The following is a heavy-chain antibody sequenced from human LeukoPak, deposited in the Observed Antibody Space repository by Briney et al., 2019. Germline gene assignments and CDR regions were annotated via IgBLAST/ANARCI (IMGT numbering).Heavy chain of an antibody. J-gene: IGHJ4*02. CDR2: INHSGST. V-gene: IGHV4-34*01. CDR1: GGSFSDYY. Sequence: SETLSLTCAVYGGSFSDYYWTWIRQPPGKGLGWIGEINHSGSTNYNPSLKSRVTISVDTSRNQFSLKLSSVTAADTAVYYCARRAVSGRKFDYWGQGTLVTVSS. CDR3: ARRAVSGRKFDY.